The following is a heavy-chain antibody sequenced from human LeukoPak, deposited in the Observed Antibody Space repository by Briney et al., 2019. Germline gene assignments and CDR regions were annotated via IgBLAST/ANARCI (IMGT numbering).Heavy chain of an antibody. CDR1: GFTFSSYS. J-gene: IGHJ4*02. D-gene: IGHD3-10*01. V-gene: IGHV3-48*04. CDR3: ARDETAPRGWPSGDGY. CDR2: ISSSSSTI. Sequence: PGGSLRLSCAASGFTFSSYSMNWVRQAPGKGLEWVSYISSSSSTIYYADSVKGRSTISRDNAKNSLYLQMNSLRAEDTAVYYCARDETAPRGWPSGDGYWGQGTLVTVSS.